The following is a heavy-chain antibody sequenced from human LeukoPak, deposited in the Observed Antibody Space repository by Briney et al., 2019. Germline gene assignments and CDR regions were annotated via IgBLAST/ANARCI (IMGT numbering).Heavy chain of an antibody. CDR2: IYHSGST. CDR3: ARPIAVAGTSWFDP. Sequence: SETLSLTCAVSGYSISSGYYWGWIRQPPGKGLEWIGSIYHSGSTYYNPSLKSRVTISVDTSKNQFSLKLSSVTAADTAVYYCARPIAVAGTSWFDPWGQGTLVTVSS. V-gene: IGHV4-38-2*01. CDR1: GYSISSGYY. D-gene: IGHD6-19*01. J-gene: IGHJ5*02.